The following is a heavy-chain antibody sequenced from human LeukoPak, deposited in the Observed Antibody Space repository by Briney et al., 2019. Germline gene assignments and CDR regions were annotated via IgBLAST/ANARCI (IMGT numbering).Heavy chain of an antibody. CDR1: GFTFSTYS. V-gene: IGHV3-21*01. CDR3: ARESDLQRFDY. J-gene: IGHJ4*02. D-gene: IGHD2-21*02. CDR2: ISPNSRNI. Sequence: PGGSLRLSCAASGFTFSTYSMNWVRQAPGKGLEWVSSISPNSRNIYYADSVKGRFTISRDNAKSSLYLQLNSLRAEDTAVYYCARESDLQRFDYWGQGTLVSVSS.